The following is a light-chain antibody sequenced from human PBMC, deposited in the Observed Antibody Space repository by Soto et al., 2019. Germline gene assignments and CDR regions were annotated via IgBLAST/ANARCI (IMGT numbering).Light chain of an antibody. CDR3: QQHGSSLLT. J-gene: IGKJ4*01. Sequence: EIVLTQSPGTLSLSPGERATLSCRASQSVSSSYLAWYQQKPGQAPRLLIYCASSRATGIPDRFSGSGSGTNFTLPISRMEPEDFSVYYCQQHGSSLLTFGGGTKVEIK. CDR2: CAS. V-gene: IGKV3-20*01. CDR1: QSVSSSY.